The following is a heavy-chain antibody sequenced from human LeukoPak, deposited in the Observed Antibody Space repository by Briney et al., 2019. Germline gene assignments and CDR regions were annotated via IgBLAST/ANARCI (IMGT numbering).Heavy chain of an antibody. V-gene: IGHV4-31*03. CDR1: GGSINIGGDY. Sequence: SETLSLTCTVSGGSINIGGDYWTWIRHHPEKGLECIGYIHYSGSTYYTPSFKSRVSMSVDTSKSQFSLNLTSVTAADTAVYYCARVIRGSWFDPWGQGTLVSVS. D-gene: IGHD3-16*01. CDR3: ARVIRGSWFDP. J-gene: IGHJ5*02. CDR2: IHYSGST.